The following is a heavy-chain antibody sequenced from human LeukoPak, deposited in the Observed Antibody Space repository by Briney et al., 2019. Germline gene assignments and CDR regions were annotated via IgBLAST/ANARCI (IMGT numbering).Heavy chain of an antibody. CDR1: GGSISSGSYY. CDR2: IYTSGST. CDR3: ATSGYDPHYYYYYMDV. J-gene: IGHJ6*03. D-gene: IGHD5-12*01. V-gene: IGHV4-61*02. Sequence: PSQTLSHTCTVSGGSISSGSYYWSWIRQPAGKGPEWIGRIYTSGSTNYNPSLKSRVTISVDTSKNQFSLKLSSVTAADTAVYYCATSGYDPHYYYYYMDVWGKGTTVTVSS.